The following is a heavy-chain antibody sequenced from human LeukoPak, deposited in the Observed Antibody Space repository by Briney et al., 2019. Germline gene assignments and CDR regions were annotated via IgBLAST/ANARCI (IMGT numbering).Heavy chain of an antibody. V-gene: IGHV3-30*02. D-gene: IGHD2-2*02. CDR3: AKDLLVYCSSTSCYSNAFDI. CDR1: GFTFSSYG. J-gene: IGHJ3*02. Sequence: GGSLRLSCAASGFTFSSYGMHWVRQAPGKGLEWVAFIRYDGSNKYYADSVKGRFTISRDNSKNTLYLQMNSLRAEDTAVYYCAKDLLVYCSSTSCYSNAFDIWGQGTMVTVSS. CDR2: IRYDGSNK.